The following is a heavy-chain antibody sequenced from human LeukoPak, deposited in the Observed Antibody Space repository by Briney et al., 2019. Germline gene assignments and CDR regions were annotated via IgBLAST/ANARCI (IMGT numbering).Heavy chain of an antibody. V-gene: IGHV3-48*04. CDR1: GFIFSSYS. J-gene: IGHJ4*02. CDR3: ARDLILRFDY. Sequence: GGSLRLSCAASGFIFSSYSLNWVRQAPGKGLEWVSYISGSSSSIHYADSVKGRFTISRDNAKNSLYLQMNSLRAEDTAVYYCARDLILRFDYWGQGTLVTVSS. CDR2: ISGSSSSI.